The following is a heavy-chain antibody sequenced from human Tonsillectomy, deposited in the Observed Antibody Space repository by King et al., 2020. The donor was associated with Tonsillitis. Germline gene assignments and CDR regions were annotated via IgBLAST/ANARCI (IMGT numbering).Heavy chain of an antibody. Sequence: VQLQQWGAGLLKPSETLSLTCAVYGGSFSGYYWSWIRQPPGKGLEWIGEINHSGSTNYNPSLKSRVTISVDTSKNQFFLKLSAVTAADTAVYYCARVDIVVVPAALSYFDLWGRGTLVTVSS. D-gene: IGHD2-2*01. CDR3: ARVDIVVVPAALSYFDL. CDR2: INHSGST. CDR1: GGSFSGYY. J-gene: IGHJ2*01. V-gene: IGHV4-34*01.